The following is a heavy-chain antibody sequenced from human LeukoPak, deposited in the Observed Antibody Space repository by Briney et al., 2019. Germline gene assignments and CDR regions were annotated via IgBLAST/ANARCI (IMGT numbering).Heavy chain of an antibody. V-gene: IGHV3-11*04. CDR2: ISSSSSTI. Sequence: GGSLRLSRAASGFTFSDYYMSWIRQAPGKGLEWVSYISSSSSTIYYADSVKGRFTISRDNAKNSLYLQMNSLRAEDTAVYYCVGGNDILTGYYSFDYWGQGTLVTVSS. J-gene: IGHJ4*02. CDR3: VGGNDILTGYYSFDY. CDR1: GFTFSDYY. D-gene: IGHD3-9*01.